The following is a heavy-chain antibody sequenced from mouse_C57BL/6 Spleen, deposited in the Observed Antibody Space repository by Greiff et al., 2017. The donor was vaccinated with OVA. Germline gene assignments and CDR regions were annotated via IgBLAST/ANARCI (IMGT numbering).Heavy chain of an antibody. Sequence: VQLQQPGAELVKPGASVKMSCKASGYTFTSYWITWVKQRPGQGLEWIGDIYPGSGSTNYNEKLKSKATLTVDTSSSTAYMQLSSLTSEDSSVYYCARYSLVTTVVAENFDYWGQGTTLTVSS. CDR2: IYPGSGST. V-gene: IGHV1-55*01. J-gene: IGHJ2*01. CDR1: GYTFTSYW. D-gene: IGHD1-1*01. CDR3: ARYSLVTTVVAENFDY.